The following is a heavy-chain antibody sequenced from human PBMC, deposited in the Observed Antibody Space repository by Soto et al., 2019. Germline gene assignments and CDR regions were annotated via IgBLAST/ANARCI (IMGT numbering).Heavy chain of an antibody. J-gene: IGHJ6*03. Sequence: QVQLVQSGAEVKKPGASVKVSCKASGYTFTSYAMHWVLQAPGQRLEWMGWTNAGNGNTQYSQKFQGRVTITRDTSASTAYMELSSLRSEDTAVYYCAIPDVEKGGYDPYYYYFYMDVWGKGTTVTVSS. CDR1: GYTFTSYA. CDR2: TNAGNGNT. V-gene: IGHV1-3*01. CDR3: AIPDVEKGGYDPYYYYFYMDV. D-gene: IGHD5-12*01.